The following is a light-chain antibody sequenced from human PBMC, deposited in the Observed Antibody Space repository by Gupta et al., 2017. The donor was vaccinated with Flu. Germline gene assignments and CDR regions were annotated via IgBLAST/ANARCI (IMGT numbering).Light chain of an antibody. CDR1: SSSIGSNT. CDR2: RDH. CDR3: ARSDAGLNGPV. Sequence: QSVLTQPPSASGTPGQRVTISCSGRSSSIGSNTVNWYQQLPGAAPKLLIFRDHQRPSGGPARFSGSKPGTYASPLTSGLQSEDEADDYCARSDAGLNGPVFGGGTKLTVL. V-gene: IGLV1-44*01. J-gene: IGLJ3*02.